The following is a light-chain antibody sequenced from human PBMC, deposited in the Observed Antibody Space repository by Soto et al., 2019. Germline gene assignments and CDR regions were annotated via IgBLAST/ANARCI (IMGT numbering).Light chain of an antibody. CDR2: STS. V-gene: IGKV1-39*01. CDR1: QTISSY. CDR3: QQSYSAPLT. J-gene: IGKJ3*01. Sequence: DLQMTQSPSSLSASVGDRVTITCRASQTISSYLTWYQQKPGKAPKLLIYSTSSLQGGVPSRFSGSGSGTDFTLTISSLQPEDFATYYCQQSYSAPLTFGPGTRVDLK.